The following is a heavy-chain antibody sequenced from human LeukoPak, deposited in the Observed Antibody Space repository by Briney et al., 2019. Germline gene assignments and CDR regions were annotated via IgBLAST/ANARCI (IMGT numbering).Heavy chain of an antibody. V-gene: IGHV4-61*02. CDR2: VYSSGST. CDR3: ARGAVGKGDY. CDR1: GDSISSGNYY. D-gene: IGHD1-26*01. J-gene: IGHJ4*02. Sequence: SQTLSLTCTVSGDSISSGNYYWSWIRQPAGKGLEWIGRVYSSGSTTYNPPLKSRVTISIDTSKNQFSLNPTSVTAAGTAVYYCARGAVGKGDYWGQGTLVTVSS.